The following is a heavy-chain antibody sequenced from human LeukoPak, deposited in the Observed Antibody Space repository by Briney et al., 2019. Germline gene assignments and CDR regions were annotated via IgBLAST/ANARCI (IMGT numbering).Heavy chain of an antibody. CDR3: ARVRDFFETATMSFDY. V-gene: IGHV3-23*01. Sequence: GGSLRLSCAASGFTFSSYGMHWVRQAPGKGLEWVSAISGSGGKTYYADSVKGRFTISRDNSKNTLYLQMNSLRAEDTAVYYCARVRDFFETATMSFDYWGQGILVPVSS. J-gene: IGHJ4*02. CDR1: GFTFSSYG. D-gene: IGHD1-1*01. CDR2: ISGSGGKT.